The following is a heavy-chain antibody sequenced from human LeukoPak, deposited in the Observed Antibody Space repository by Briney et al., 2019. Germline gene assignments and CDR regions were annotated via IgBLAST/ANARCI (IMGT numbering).Heavy chain of an antibody. CDR2: IYYSGST. CDR3: ARGRTYYDILTGYYYRRAPFDY. J-gene: IGHJ4*02. Sequence: PSETLSLTCTVSGGSISSGGYYWSWIRQHPGKGLEWIGYIYYSGSTYYNPSLKSRVTISVDTSKNQFSLRLSSVTAADTAVYYCARGRTYYDILTGYYYRRAPFDYWGQGTLVTVSS. D-gene: IGHD3-9*01. V-gene: IGHV4-31*03. CDR1: GGSISSGGYY.